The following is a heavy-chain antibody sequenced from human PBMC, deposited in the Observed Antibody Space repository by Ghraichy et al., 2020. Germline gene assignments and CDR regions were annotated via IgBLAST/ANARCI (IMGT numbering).Heavy chain of an antibody. V-gene: IGHV3-7*03. CDR3: VRGDYFESSGYFIDAFDV. J-gene: IGHJ3*01. CDR2: IKPDGSEK. CDR1: GFSFSGYW. D-gene: IGHD3-22*01. Sequence: LSLTCAASGFSFSGYWMSWVRQAPGKGLEWVGNIKPDGSEKFYVDSVKGRFSISRDNAKNSLSLQMNSLRAEDTAVYYCVRGDYFESSGYFIDAFDVWGQGTMVTVS.